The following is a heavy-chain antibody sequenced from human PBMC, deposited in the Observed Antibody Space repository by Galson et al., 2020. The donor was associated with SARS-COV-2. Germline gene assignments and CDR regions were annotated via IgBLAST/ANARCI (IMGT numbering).Heavy chain of an antibody. CDR2: IYYSGST. J-gene: IGHJ5*02. CDR3: ARVSCSSTSCYQFDP. CDR1: GGSISSYY. V-gene: IGHV4-59*01. Sequence: SETLSLTCTVSGGSISSYYWSWIRQPPGKRLEWIGYIYYSGSTNYNPSLKSRVTISVDTSKNQFSLKLSSVTAADTAVYYCARVSCSSTSCYQFDPWGQGTLVTVSS. D-gene: IGHD2-2*01.